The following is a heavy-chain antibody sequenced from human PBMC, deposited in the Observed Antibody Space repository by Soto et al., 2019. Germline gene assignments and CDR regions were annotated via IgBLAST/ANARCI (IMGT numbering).Heavy chain of an antibody. CDR3: TTDPGDYEDF. V-gene: IGHV3-15*01. D-gene: IGHD4-17*01. CDR2: IKNKADGGTT. Sequence: EVQLVESGGDLVQPGGCLRLSCAASGITFTNAWMSWVRQAPGKGLEWVGRIKNKADGGTTDYAAPVRVRFTISRDDSKNTLFLQMNSLETEDTAVYYCTTDPGDYEDFWGQGTLVTVSS. J-gene: IGHJ4*02. CDR1: GITFTNAW.